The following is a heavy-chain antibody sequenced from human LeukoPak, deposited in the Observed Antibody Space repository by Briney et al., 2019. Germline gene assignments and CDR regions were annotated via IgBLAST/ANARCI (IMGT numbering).Heavy chain of an antibody. V-gene: IGHV1-69*01. J-gene: IGHJ4*02. CDR2: IIPIFGTA. D-gene: IGHD6-19*01. Sequence: ASVKVSCKASGGTFSSYAISWVRQAPGQGLEWMGGIIPIFGTANYAQKFQGRVTITADESTRTAYMELSSLRSEDTAVYYCAKGPLTEVAGTTWDYWGQGTLVTVSS. CDR3: AKGPLTEVAGTTWDY. CDR1: GGTFSSYA.